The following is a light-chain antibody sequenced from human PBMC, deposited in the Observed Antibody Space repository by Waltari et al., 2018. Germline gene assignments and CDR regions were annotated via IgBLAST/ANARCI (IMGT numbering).Light chain of an antibody. J-gene: IGKJ2*01. CDR2: SAS. V-gene: IGKV3-20*01. CDR1: QAVRGDF. Sequence: ETVLTQSPGTLSLSPGDRATLSCRARQAVRGDFLAWYQQRRGQAPRLLIYSASNRAPGIPERFSGSGSGTDFTLTISGLEPEDFAVYYCQHYGTSLMYAFGQGTKVEIK. CDR3: QHYGTSLMYA.